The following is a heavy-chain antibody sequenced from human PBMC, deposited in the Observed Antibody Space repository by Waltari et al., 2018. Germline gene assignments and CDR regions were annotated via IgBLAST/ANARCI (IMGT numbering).Heavy chain of an antibody. J-gene: IGHJ3*01. CDR3: AKDGDYSLPGYDAFDV. D-gene: IGHD4-17*01. Sequence: QVYLLESGGGVVQPGGSLEFSCLASGLTFSNFAMNWVRQSPGKGLEWVALISYDGNKRFDADSVKGRFTISRDNRNNILYLQRNSLRPEDTATYYCAKDGDYSLPGYDAFDVWGQGTVVTVSS. CDR2: ISYDGNKR. V-gene: IGHV3-30-3*02. CDR1: GLTFSNFA.